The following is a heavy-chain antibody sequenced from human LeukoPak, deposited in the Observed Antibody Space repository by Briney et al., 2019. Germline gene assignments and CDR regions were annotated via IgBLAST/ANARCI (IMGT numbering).Heavy chain of an antibody. Sequence: GGSLRLSCAASGFTFSNAWMSWVRQAPGKGLEWVGRIKSKTDGGTTDYAAPVKGRFTISRDDSKNTLYLQMNSLKTEDTAVYYCTTDLLIVVVPAAAHRSGPKLVDYWGQGTLVTVSS. V-gene: IGHV3-15*01. CDR1: GFTFSNAW. CDR3: TTDLLIVVVPAAAHRSGPKLVDY. D-gene: IGHD2-2*01. J-gene: IGHJ4*02. CDR2: IKSKTDGGTT.